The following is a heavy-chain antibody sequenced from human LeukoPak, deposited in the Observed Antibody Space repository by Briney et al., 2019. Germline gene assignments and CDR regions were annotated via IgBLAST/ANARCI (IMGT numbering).Heavy chain of an antibody. Sequence: PGGSLRLSCAASGFTFSSYSMNWVRQAPGKGLEWVSSISSSSSYIYYADLVKGRFTISRDNAKNSLYLQMNSLRAEDTAVYYCARDGLYYYDSSGYYPIDYWGQGTLVTVSS. CDR1: GFTFSSYS. V-gene: IGHV3-21*01. D-gene: IGHD3-22*01. J-gene: IGHJ4*02. CDR2: ISSSSSYI. CDR3: ARDGLYYYDSSGYYPIDY.